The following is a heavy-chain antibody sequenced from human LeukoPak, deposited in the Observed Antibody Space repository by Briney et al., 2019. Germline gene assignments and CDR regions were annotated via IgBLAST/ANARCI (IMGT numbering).Heavy chain of an antibody. CDR3: ARDTWRFLD. D-gene: IGHD3-3*01. J-gene: IGHJ4*02. CDR1: GFTFSGSA. Sequence: PGGSLKLSCAASGFTFSGSAMHWVRQASGKGLEWVGRIRSKANSYATAYAASVKGRFTISRDDSKNTAYLQMNSLRAEDTAVYYCARDTWRFLDWGQGTLVTVSS. V-gene: IGHV3-73*01. CDR2: IRSKANSYAT.